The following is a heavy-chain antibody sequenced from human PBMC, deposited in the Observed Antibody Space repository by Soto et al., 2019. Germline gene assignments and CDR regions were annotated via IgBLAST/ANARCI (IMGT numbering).Heavy chain of an antibody. V-gene: IGHV3-23*01. CDR2: ISGSGGST. Sequence: PGGSLRLSCAASGFTFSSDAMSWVRHAPGKGLEWVSAISGSGGSTYYADSVKGRFTISRDNSKNTLYLQMNSLRAEDTAVYYCAKDPLGYSGYDLVDYWGQGTLVTVSS. D-gene: IGHD5-12*01. J-gene: IGHJ4*02. CDR1: GFTFSSDA. CDR3: AKDPLGYSGYDLVDY.